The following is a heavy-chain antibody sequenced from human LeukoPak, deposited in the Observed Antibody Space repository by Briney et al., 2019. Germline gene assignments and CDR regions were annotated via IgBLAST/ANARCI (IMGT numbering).Heavy chain of an antibody. CDR3: ATMVRGVIIPAYFDY. CDR1: GFTFSSYS. V-gene: IGHV3-21*01. CDR2: ISSSSSYI. Sequence: PGGSLRLSCAASGFTFSSYSMNWVRPAPGKGLEWVSSISSSSSYIYYADSVKGRFTISRDNAKNSLYLQMNSLRAEDTAVYYCATMVRGVIIPAYFDYWGQGTLVTVSS. J-gene: IGHJ4*02. D-gene: IGHD3-10*01.